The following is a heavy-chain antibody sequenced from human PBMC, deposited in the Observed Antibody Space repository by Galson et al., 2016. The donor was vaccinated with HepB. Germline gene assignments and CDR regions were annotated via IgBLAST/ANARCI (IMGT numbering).Heavy chain of an antibody. V-gene: IGHV3-23*01. J-gene: IGHJ4*02. CDR2: ISGSGGST. Sequence: SLRLSCAASGFTFSSYAMSWVRQAPGKGLEWVSAISGSGGSTYYADSVKGRFTISRDNSNNTLYLHMNSLRAEDSAVYYCVRARGFDYWGLGALVTVSS. CDR1: GFTFSSYA. CDR3: VRARGFDY.